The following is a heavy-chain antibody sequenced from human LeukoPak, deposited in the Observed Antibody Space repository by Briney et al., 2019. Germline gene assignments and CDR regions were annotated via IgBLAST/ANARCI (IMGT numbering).Heavy chain of an antibody. V-gene: IGHV1-18*01. CDR2: IGAYNGNT. D-gene: IGHD6-6*01. CDR3: ARDRWPGRWYSSSSGFDY. CDR1: GYTFTSYG. Sequence: ASVKVSCKASGYTFTSYGISWVRQAPGQGLEWMGWIGAYNGNTNYAQKLQGRVTMTTDTSTSTAYMELRSLRSDDTAVYYCARDRWPGRWYSSSSGFDYWGQGTLVTVSS. J-gene: IGHJ4*02.